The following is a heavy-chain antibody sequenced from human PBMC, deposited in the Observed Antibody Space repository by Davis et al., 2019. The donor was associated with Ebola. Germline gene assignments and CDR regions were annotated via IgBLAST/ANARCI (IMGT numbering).Heavy chain of an antibody. CDR3: ARGQIGYSGRFRFDS. Sequence: ASVKVSCKASGYTFTSYVLSWVRQATGQGLEWMGWITPNSGYTGSAQKFQGRVTMTRNTSINTAYMELSGLTSEDTALYFCARGQIGYSGRFRFDSWGQGTLVTVSS. J-gene: IGHJ4*02. CDR1: GYTFTSYV. V-gene: IGHV1-8*01. CDR2: ITPNSGYT. D-gene: IGHD5-12*01.